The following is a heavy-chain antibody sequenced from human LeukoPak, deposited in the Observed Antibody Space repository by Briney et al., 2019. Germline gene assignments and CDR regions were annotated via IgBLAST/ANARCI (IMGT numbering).Heavy chain of an antibody. J-gene: IGHJ5*02. CDR1: GFAINTNH. V-gene: IGHV3-53*01. CDR3: ARDSEGGGYNFDT. Sequence: GGSLRLSCVASGFAINTNHMNWVRQAPGKELEWVSITYYGGTTYYADSVKGRFTISRDNSKNTLYLQINSLRADDTAVYYCARDSEGGGYNFDTWGRGTLVTVSS. D-gene: IGHD5-24*01. CDR2: TYYGGTT.